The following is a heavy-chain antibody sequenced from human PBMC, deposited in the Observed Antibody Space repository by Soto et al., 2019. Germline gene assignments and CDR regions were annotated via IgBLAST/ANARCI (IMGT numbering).Heavy chain of an antibody. D-gene: IGHD2-15*01. Sequence: QVQLQQWGAGLLKPSETLSLTCAVYGGSFSGYYWSWIRQPPGKGLEWIGEINHSGSTNYNPSLKSRVTISVDTSKNQFSLKLSSVTAADTAVYYCARARAYGYCSGGSCYSGYFQHWGQDTLVTVSS. V-gene: IGHV4-34*01. CDR1: GGSFSGYY. J-gene: IGHJ1*01. CDR2: INHSGST. CDR3: ARARAYGYCSGGSCYSGYFQH.